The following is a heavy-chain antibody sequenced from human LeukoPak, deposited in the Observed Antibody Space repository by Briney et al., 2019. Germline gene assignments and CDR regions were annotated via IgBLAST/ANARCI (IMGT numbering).Heavy chain of an antibody. CDR2: MNHLLTT. D-gene: IGHD2-2*01. Sequence: SQTLSLTCDVHGGSLNDYCWTWIRQTPGKGLEWIGHMNHLLTTTYSPSLEGRVTISIDTSKNQFSLKLSSVTAVDTAVYYCASQIDIVVVPAASGAFDIWGQGTMVTVSS. CDR1: GGSLNDYC. V-gene: IGHV4-34*01. J-gene: IGHJ3*02. CDR3: ASQIDIVVVPAASGAFDI.